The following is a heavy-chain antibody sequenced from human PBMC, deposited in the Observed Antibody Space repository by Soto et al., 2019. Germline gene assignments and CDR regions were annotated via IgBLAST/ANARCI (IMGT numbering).Heavy chain of an antibody. CDR1: GGSISSGDYY. Sequence: SETLSLTCTVSGGSISSGDYYWSWIRQPPGKGLEWIGYIYYSGSTYYNPSLKSRVTISVDTSKNQFSLKLSSVTAADTAVYYCARDTAMAPFDYWGQGTLVTVSS. CDR3: ARDTAMAPFDY. V-gene: IGHV4-30-4*01. CDR2: IYYSGST. D-gene: IGHD5-18*01. J-gene: IGHJ4*02.